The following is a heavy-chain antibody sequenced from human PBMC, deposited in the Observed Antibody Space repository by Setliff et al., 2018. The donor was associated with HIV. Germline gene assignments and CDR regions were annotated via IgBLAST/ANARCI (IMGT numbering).Heavy chain of an antibody. V-gene: IGHV1-18*04. J-gene: IGHJ4*02. Sequence: ASVKVSCKASGYTFTSYGMNWVRQAPGQGLEWMGWTYIGATNYAQKFRDRLTVTTDTSTSTAYMELRSLSPDDAAVYYCATGGGQSFDYWGQGTLVTVSS. CDR1: GYTFTSYG. CDR3: ATGGGQSFDY. CDR2: TYIGAT. D-gene: IGHD1-26*01.